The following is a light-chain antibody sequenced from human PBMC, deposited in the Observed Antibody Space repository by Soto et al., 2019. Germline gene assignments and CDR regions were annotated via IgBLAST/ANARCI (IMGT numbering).Light chain of an antibody. CDR2: DAS. CDR3: QQYGRSPGLLT. V-gene: IGKV3-20*01. J-gene: IGKJ3*01. CDR1: QSVTSTY. Sequence: EIVLTQSPGTLSLSPGERVTLSCRASQSVTSTYLAWYQQKPGQAPRLLIYDASTRATGIPDRFSGSGSGTDFPLTINRLEPEDFAVYYCQQYGRSPGLLTFGPGTKVDIK.